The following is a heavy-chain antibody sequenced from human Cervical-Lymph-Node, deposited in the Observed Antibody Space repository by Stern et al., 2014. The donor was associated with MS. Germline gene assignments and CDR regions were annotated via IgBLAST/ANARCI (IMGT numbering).Heavy chain of an antibody. Sequence: QITLKESGPTLLKPTQTLTLTCTFSGFSLTTTGMGVGWIRQPPGKALEWLALIYWDDDKRSSPSLNSRLTVTKDTSKNQVVLTMTNMDPVDTGTYYCARRGPCSASTCTFDFWGQGALVSVSS. CDR3: ARRGPCSASTCTFDF. CDR2: IYWDDDK. V-gene: IGHV2-5*02. D-gene: IGHD2-15*01. CDR1: GFSLTTTGMG. J-gene: IGHJ4*02.